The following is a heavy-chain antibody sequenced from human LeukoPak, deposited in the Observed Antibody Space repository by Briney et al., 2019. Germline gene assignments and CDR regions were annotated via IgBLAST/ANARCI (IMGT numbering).Heavy chain of an antibody. CDR3: ARGYYYDSSGSILIDY. D-gene: IGHD3-22*01. J-gene: IGHJ4*02. Sequence: GGSLRLSCAASGFTFSNFAMNWVRQAPGKGLEWVSGISDSGGSTYYADSVKGRFTISRHNSKNTLYLQMNSLRAEDTAVYYCARGYYYDSSGSILIDYWGQGTLVTVSS. CDR1: GFTFSNFA. V-gene: IGHV3-23*01. CDR2: ISDSGGST.